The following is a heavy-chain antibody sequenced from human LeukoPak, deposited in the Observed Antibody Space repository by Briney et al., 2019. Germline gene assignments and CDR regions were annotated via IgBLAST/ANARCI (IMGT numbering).Heavy chain of an antibody. J-gene: IGHJ4*02. CDR2: ISSSSSYI. D-gene: IGHD2-8*01. Sequence: PGRSLRLSCAASGFTFSTSSMNWVRQAPGKGLEWVSYISSSSSYIYYADSVKGRFTISRDNAKNSLYLQMNSLRAEDTAVYYCASLMVYATTVFDYWGQGTLVTVSS. V-gene: IGHV3-21*01. CDR3: ASLMVYATTVFDY. CDR1: GFTFSTSS.